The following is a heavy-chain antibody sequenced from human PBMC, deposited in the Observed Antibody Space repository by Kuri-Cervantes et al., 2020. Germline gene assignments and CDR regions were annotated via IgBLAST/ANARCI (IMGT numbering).Heavy chain of an antibody. Sequence: GESLKISCAASGFTVSNAWMSWVRQAPGKGLEWVGRIKSKTDGGTTDYAAPVKGRFTISRDDSTNTLYLQMNSLKTEDTAVYYCTTDGEGIAARDAFDIWGQGTMVTVSS. D-gene: IGHD6-6*01. J-gene: IGHJ3*02. V-gene: IGHV3-15*01. CDR3: TTDGEGIAARDAFDI. CDR1: GFTVSNAW. CDR2: IKSKTDGGTT.